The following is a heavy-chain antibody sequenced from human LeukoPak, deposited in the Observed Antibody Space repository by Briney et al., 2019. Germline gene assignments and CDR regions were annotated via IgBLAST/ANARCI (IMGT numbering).Heavy chain of an antibody. Sequence: PGGSLRLSCAASGFTFSSYWMSWVRQAPGKGLEWVANIKHDGSEKYYVDSVEGRFTISRDNAKNSLYLQMNSLRAEDTAVYYCAREGNYGDYVIYYYYMDVWGKGTTVTVSS. CDR1: GFTFSSYW. D-gene: IGHD4-17*01. CDR2: IKHDGSEK. CDR3: AREGNYGDYVIYYYYMDV. J-gene: IGHJ6*03. V-gene: IGHV3-7*01.